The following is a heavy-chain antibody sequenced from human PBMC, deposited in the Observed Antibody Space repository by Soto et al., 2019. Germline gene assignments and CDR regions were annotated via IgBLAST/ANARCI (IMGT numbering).Heavy chain of an antibody. D-gene: IGHD1-26*01. CDR2: FDPEHGET. CDR3: ATALGGSYNLELDY. V-gene: IGHV1-24*01. CDR1: GYTFTSYG. Sequence: GASVKVSCKASGYTFTSYGISWVRQAPGQGLEWMGGFDPEHGETIYPQKFQGRVTMTEDTSTDTAYMELSSLRSEDTAVYYCATALGGSYNLELDYWGQGTLVTVSS. J-gene: IGHJ4*02.